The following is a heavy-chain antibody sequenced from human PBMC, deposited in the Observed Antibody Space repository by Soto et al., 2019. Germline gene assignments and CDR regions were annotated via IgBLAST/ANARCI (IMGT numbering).Heavy chain of an antibody. CDR1: GGSISSYY. V-gene: IGHV4-59*01. Sequence: SETLSLTCTVSGGSISSYYWSWIRQPPGKGLEWIGYIYYSGSTNYNPSLKSRVTISVDTSKNQFSLKLSSVTAADTAGYYCGRGGLRYFDWLPWGGYYYYMDVWGKGTTVTVSS. CDR3: GRGGLRYFDWLPWGGYYYYMDV. D-gene: IGHD3-9*01. CDR2: IYYSGST. J-gene: IGHJ6*03.